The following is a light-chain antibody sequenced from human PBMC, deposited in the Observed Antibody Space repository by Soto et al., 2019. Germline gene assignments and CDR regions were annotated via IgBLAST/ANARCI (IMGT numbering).Light chain of an antibody. V-gene: IGKV1-33*01. CDR3: QQYDNLPLTWT. Sequence: IQLTPSPSSLSASGGDIVTITCRASQGINSYLAWYQQKPGKAPNLLIYDASDLETGVPSRLSGGGSGTHFTFTISNLQPEDIATYYCQQYDNLPLTWTFGQGTKVDIK. J-gene: IGKJ1*01. CDR2: DAS. CDR1: QGINSY.